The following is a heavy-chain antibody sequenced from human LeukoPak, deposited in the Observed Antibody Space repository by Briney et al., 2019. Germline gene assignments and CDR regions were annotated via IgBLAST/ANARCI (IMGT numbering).Heavy chain of an antibody. D-gene: IGHD3-22*01. CDR2: ISGSGGST. J-gene: IGHJ3*02. Sequence: GGSLRLSCAASGFTFSSYAMSWVRQAPGKGLEWVSAISGSGGSTYYADSVKGRFTIPRDNSKNTLYLQMNSLRAEDTAVYYCAKDLTMIVVRGAFDIWGQGTMVTVSS. CDR3: AKDLTMIVVRGAFDI. CDR1: GFTFSSYA. V-gene: IGHV3-23*01.